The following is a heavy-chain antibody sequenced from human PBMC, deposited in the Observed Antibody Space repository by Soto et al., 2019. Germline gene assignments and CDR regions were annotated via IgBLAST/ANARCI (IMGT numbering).Heavy chain of an antibody. Sequence: SETLSLTCTVSGGSISSYYWSWIRQPPGKGLEWIGYIYYSGSTNYNPSLKSRVTISVDTSKNQFSLKLSSVTAADTAVYYCARAETYYDFWSGSTAVFDYWGQGTLVTVSS. V-gene: IGHV4-59*01. CDR1: GGSISSYY. CDR3: ARAETYYDFWSGSTAVFDY. J-gene: IGHJ4*02. D-gene: IGHD3-3*01. CDR2: IYYSGST.